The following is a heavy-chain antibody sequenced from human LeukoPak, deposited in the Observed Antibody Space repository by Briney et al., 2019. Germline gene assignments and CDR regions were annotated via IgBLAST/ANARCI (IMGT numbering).Heavy chain of an antibody. CDR1: GGTFISYA. CDR2: IIPIFGTA. CDR3: ARGPTGANDY. V-gene: IGHV1-69*05. J-gene: IGHJ4*02. Sequence: ASVKVSCKSSGGTFISYAISWVRQAPGQGLEWMGGIIPIFGTANYAQKFQGRVTITTDESTNTAYMELSSLRSEDTAVYYCARGPTGANDYWGQGTLVTVSS. D-gene: IGHD7-27*01.